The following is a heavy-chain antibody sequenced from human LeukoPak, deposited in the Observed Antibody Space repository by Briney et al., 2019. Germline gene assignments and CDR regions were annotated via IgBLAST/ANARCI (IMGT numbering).Heavy chain of an antibody. Sequence: ASVNVSCKASGYTFTSYGINWVRQAPGQGREWMGWNSVYNGNTNYAQKLQGRVTMTTDTSTSTAYMELRRLRSDDTAVYYCARSGYCSSTSCYDNYYYYYGMDVWGQGTTVTVSS. V-gene: IGHV1-18*01. CDR1: GYTFTSYG. CDR3: ARSGYCSSTSCYDNYYYYYGMDV. CDR2: NSVYNGNT. J-gene: IGHJ6*02. D-gene: IGHD2-2*01.